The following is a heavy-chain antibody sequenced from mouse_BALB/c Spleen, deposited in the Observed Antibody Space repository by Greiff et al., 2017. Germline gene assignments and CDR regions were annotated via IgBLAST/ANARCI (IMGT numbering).Heavy chain of an antibody. J-gene: IGHJ2*01. CDR3: ARHGLRSFDY. Sequence: EVHLVESGGGLVKPGGSLKLSCAASGFAFSSYDMSWVRQTPEKRLEWVAYISSGGGSTYYPDTVKGRFTISRDNAKNTLYLQMSSLKSEDTAMYYCARHGLRSFDYWGQGTTLTVSS. D-gene: IGHD1-1*01. CDR2: ISSGGGST. CDR1: GFAFSSYD. V-gene: IGHV5-12-1*01.